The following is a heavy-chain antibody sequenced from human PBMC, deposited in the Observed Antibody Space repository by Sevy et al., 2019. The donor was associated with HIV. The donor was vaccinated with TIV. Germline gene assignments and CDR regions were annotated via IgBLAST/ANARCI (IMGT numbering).Heavy chain of an antibody. J-gene: IGHJ6*03. CDR1: GFTFSSYA. CDR3: AKDGYKPSVGDENYYYYYMDV. CDR2: ISGSGGST. Sequence: GGYLRLSCAASGFTFSSYAMSWVRQAPGKGLEWVSAISGSGGSTYYADSVKGRLTSSRDNSKNTLYLQMNSLRADDTAVYYCAKDGYKPSVGDENYYYYYMDVWGKGTTVTVSS. D-gene: IGHD1-20*01. V-gene: IGHV3-23*01.